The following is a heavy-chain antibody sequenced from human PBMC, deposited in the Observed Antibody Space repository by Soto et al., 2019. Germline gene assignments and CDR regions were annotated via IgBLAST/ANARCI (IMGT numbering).Heavy chain of an antibody. D-gene: IGHD3-3*01. CDR1: GFTFSSYG. J-gene: IGHJ4*02. Sequence: QVQLVESGGGVVQPGRSLRLSCAASGFTFSSYGMHWVRQAPGKGLEWVADISYDGSNKYYADSVKGRFTISRDNSKNKLDLQMNSLRAEDTGGYYCAIGYYEFWSGYYTSDYFDYWGQGTLVTVSS. CDR2: ISYDGSNK. V-gene: IGHV3-30*03. CDR3: AIGYYEFWSGYYTSDYFDY.